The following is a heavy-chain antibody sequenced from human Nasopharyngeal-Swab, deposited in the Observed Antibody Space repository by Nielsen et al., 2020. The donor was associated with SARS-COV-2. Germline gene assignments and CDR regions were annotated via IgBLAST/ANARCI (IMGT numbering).Heavy chain of an antibody. V-gene: IGHV1-8*01. J-gene: IGHJ6*02. CDR2: MNPNSGNT. CDR1: GYTFTSYD. CDR3: ARFKYSYGFTYYYGMDV. D-gene: IGHD5-18*01. Sequence: VKVSCKASGYTFTSYDINWVRQATGQGLEWMGWMNPNSGNTGYAQKFQGRVTMTRNTSISTAYMELSSLRSEDTAVYYCARFKYSYGFTYYYGMDVWGQGTTVTVSS.